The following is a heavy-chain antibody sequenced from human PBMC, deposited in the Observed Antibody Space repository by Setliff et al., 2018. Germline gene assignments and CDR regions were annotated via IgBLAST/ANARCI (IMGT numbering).Heavy chain of an antibody. D-gene: IGHD2-8*01. CDR3: SRLVRYCTKTACQTLPGGEY. CDR2: INPNSGGA. CDR1: GYTFAGYY. J-gene: IGHJ4*03. V-gene: IGHV1-2*02. Sequence: ASVKVSCKASGYTFAGYYMHWVRQAPGQGLEWMGWINPNSGGANYAQKFQGRVTMTTDTSTSTAYLELRSLTSDDTAVYYCSRLVRYCTKTACQTLPGGEYWGQGTMVTVSS.